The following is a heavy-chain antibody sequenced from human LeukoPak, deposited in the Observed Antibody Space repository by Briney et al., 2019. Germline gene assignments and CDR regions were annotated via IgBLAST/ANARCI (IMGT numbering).Heavy chain of an antibody. J-gene: IGHJ6*02. CDR1: GGTISSDGFY. CDR2: IYCSGSS. V-gene: IGHV4-31*02. Sequence: SETLSLSCTVSGGTISSDGFYWSWHRPHPGKGLESIRYIYCSGSSYYNSLLNRRVTLSVDTIKNQFSLKLSSVTAANTAVYYCARDRITMVRARSFYGMDVWGQGTTVTVSS. CDR3: ARDRITMVRARSFYGMDV. D-gene: IGHD3-10*01.